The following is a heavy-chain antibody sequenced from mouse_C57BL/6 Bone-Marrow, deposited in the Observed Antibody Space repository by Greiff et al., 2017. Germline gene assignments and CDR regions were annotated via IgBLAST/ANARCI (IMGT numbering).Heavy chain of an antibody. CDR1: GFNIKDDY. J-gene: IGHJ2*01. D-gene: IGHD1-1*01. CDR3: TTVVHY. V-gene: IGHV14-4*01. Sequence: EVKLMESGAELVRPGASVKLSCTASGFNIKDDYMHWVKQRPEQGLEWIGWIDPENGDTEYASKFQGKATITADTSSNTAYLQRSSLTSEDTAVYYCTTVVHYWGQGTTLTVSS. CDR2: IDPENGDT.